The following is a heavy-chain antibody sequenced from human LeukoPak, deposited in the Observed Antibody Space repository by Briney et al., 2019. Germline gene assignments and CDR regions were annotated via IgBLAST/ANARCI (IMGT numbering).Heavy chain of an antibody. V-gene: IGHV4-59*01. CDR2: IYSRGLTRGST. Sequence: PSETLSRTCTVSGGSLSSYYWSWIRQPPGKGLEWIGYIYSRGLTRGSTNYNPSLKSRVTISVDTSKNQFSLKLSSVTAADTAVYYCARDQEYSGSYYRYFDYWGQGALVTVSS. J-gene: IGHJ4*02. CDR3: ARDQEYSGSYYRYFDY. D-gene: IGHD1-26*01. CDR1: GGSLSSYY.